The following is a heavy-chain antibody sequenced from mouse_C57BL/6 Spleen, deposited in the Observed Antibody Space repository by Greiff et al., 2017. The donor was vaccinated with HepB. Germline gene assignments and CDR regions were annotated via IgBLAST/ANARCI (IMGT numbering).Heavy chain of an antibody. D-gene: IGHD1-1*01. CDR3: ARSYGSSYGFAY. V-gene: IGHV1-19*01. J-gene: IGHJ3*01. CDR1: GYTFTDYY. CDR2: INPYNGGT. Sequence: EVQLQQPGPVLVKPGASVKMSCKASGYTFTDYYMNWVKQSHGKSLEWIGVINPYNGGTSYNQKFKGKATLTVDKSSSTAYMELNSLTSEDSAVYYCARSYGSSYGFAYWGQGTLVTVSA.